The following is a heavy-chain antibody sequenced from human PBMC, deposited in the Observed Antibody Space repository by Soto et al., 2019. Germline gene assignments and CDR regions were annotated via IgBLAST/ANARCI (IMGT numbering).Heavy chain of an antibody. J-gene: IGHJ4*02. D-gene: IGHD6-13*01. V-gene: IGHV3-33*01. CDR3: AREYSSSQYFDY. CDR1: GFTFSSYG. Sequence: GGSLRLSCAASGFTFSSYGMHWVRQAPGKGLEWVAVIWYDGSNKYYADSVKGRFTISRDNSKNTLYLQMNSLRAEDTAVYYCAREYSSSQYFDYWGQGTLVTVSS. CDR2: IWYDGSNK.